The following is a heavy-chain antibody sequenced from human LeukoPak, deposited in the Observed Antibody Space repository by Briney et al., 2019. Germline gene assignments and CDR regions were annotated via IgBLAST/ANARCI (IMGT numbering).Heavy chain of an antibody. CDR2: IYYSGST. CDR1: GGSISSSSYY. J-gene: IGHJ4*02. CDR3: AREGIAVAARRYYFDY. D-gene: IGHD6-19*01. V-gene: IGHV4-39*02. Sequence: SETLSLTCTVSGGSISSSSYYWGWIRQPPGKGLEWIGSIYYSGSTYYNPSLKSRVTISVDTSKNQFSLKLSSVTAADTAVYYCAREGIAVAARRYYFDYWGQGTLVTVSS.